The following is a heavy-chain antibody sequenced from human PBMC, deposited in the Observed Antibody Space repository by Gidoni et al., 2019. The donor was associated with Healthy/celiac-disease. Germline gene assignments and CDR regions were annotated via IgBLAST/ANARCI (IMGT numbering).Heavy chain of an antibody. V-gene: IGHV3-23*01. CDR3: AKCSRGLGSGSYFWTITQIDY. J-gene: IGHJ4*02. CDR2: ISGSGGST. D-gene: IGHD1-26*01. Sequence: EVQLLESGGGLVQPGGSLRLSCAASGFTFSSYAMSWVRQAPGKGLEWVSAISGSGGSTYYADSVKGRFTISRDNSKNTLYLQMNSLRAEDTAVYYCAKCSRGLGSGSYFWTITQIDYWGQGTLVTVSS. CDR1: GFTFSSYA.